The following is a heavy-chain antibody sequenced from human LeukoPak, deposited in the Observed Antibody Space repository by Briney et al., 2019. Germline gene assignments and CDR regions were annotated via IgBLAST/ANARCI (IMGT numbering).Heavy chain of an antibody. V-gene: IGHV3-21*01. D-gene: IGHD6-13*01. J-gene: IGHJ4*02. Sequence: KTGGSLRLSCAASGFTFSSYSMNWVRQAPGKGLEWVSSISSTGTYIYYADSMKGRFTISRDNAKNSLYLQMNSLRAEDTAVYYCAREDVAIAAAFDYWGQGTLVTVSS. CDR3: AREDVAIAAAFDY. CDR1: GFTFSSYS. CDR2: ISSTGTYI.